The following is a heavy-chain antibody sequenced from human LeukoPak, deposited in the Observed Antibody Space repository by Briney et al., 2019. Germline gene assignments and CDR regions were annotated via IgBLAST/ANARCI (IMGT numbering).Heavy chain of an antibody. Sequence: XLXLXXTXSGXSXXSGGYYWSWLRQHPGKGLEWIGYIYYSGSTYYNPSLKSRVTISVDTSKNQFSLKLSSVTAADTAVYYCARESGYGYYDFWSGYYVDYWGQGTLVTVSS. CDR2: IYYSGST. J-gene: IGHJ4*02. D-gene: IGHD3-3*01. V-gene: IGHV4-31*03. CDR3: ARESGYGYYDFWSGYYVDY. CDR1: GXSXXSGGYY.